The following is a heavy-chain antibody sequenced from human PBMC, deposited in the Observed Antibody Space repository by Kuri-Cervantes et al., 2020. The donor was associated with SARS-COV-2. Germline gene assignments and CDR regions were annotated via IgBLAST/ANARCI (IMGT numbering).Heavy chain of an antibody. V-gene: IGHV3-30*18. D-gene: IGHD6-13*01. CDR3: AKDHGPYSRATAYYGMDV. Sequence: GESLKISCAASGFTFSTYRMHWVRQAPGKGLEWVSVISFDESDKSYVDSMKGRFTISRDNSKSTLYLQMNSLRAEDTAVYYCAKDHGPYSRATAYYGMDVWGQGTTVTVSS. J-gene: IGHJ6*02. CDR2: ISFDESDK. CDR1: GFTFSTYR.